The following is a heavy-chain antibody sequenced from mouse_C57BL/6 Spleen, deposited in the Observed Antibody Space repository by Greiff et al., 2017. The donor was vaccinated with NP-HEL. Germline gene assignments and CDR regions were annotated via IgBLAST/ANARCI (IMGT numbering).Heavy chain of an antibody. CDR2: INPGSGGT. J-gene: IGHJ4*01. Sequence: QVQLKQSGAELVRPGTSVKVSCKASGYAFTNYLIEWVKQRPGQGLEWIGVINPGSGGTNYNEKFKGKATLTADKSSSTAYMQLSSLTSEDSAVYFCARSGLQGAMDYWGQGTSVTVSS. CDR3: ARSGLQGAMDY. D-gene: IGHD2-2*01. CDR1: GYAFTNYL. V-gene: IGHV1-54*01.